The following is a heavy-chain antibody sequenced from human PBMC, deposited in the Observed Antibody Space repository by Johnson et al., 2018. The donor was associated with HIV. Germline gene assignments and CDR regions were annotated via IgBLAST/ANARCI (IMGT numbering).Heavy chain of an antibody. Sequence: QVQLVESGGGVVQPGRSLRLSCAASGFTFSSYAMHWVRQAPGKGLEWVAVISYDGSNKYYADSVKGRFTISRDNSKNTRYLQMNSLRAEDTAVYYCAREPSIAAAGGDGAFDIWGRGTMLTVSS. V-gene: IGHV3-30-3*01. D-gene: IGHD6-13*01. CDR1: GFTFSSYA. CDR2: ISYDGSNK. J-gene: IGHJ3*02. CDR3: AREPSIAAAGGDGAFDI.